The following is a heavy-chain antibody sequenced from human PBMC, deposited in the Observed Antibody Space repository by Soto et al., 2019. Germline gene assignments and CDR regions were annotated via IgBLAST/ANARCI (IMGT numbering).Heavy chain of an antibody. D-gene: IGHD1-20*01. CDR3: ARHLYNPFIDPDIDY. CDR1: GGSISSSSYY. V-gene: IGHV4-39*01. CDR2: MYYSGST. Sequence: LSLTCTVSGGSISSSSYYWGWIRQPPGKGLEWIGSMYYSGSTYYNPSLKSRVTVSVDTSKNQFSLKLRSVTAADTAVYYCARHLYNPFIDPDIDYWGQGTLVTVSS. J-gene: IGHJ4*02.